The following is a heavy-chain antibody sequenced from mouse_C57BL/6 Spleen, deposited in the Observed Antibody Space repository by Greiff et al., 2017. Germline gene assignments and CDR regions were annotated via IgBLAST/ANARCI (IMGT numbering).Heavy chain of an antibody. V-gene: IGHV1-26*01. Sequence: EVKLQESGPELVKPGASVKISCKASGYTFTDYYMNWVKQSHGKSLEWIGDINPNNGGTSYNQKFKGKATLTVDKSSSTAYMELRSLTSEDSAVYYCARYGAYYGNYGFRNYFDYWGQGTTLTVSS. CDR3: ARYGAYYGNYGFRNYFDY. CDR2: INPNNGGT. D-gene: IGHD2-10*01. J-gene: IGHJ2*01. CDR1: GYTFTDYY.